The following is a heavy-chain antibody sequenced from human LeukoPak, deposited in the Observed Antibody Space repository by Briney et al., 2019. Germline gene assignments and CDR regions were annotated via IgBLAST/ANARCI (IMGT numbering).Heavy chain of an antibody. D-gene: IGHD1-1*01. CDR2: IYHSGST. V-gene: IGHV4-4*02. J-gene: IGHJ3*02. CDR1: GGSISSSNW. CDR3: ARRQQLERQDAFDI. Sequence: PSETLSLTCAVSGGSISSSNWWSWVRQPPGKGLEWIGEIYHSGSTNYSPSLKSRVTISVDKSKNQFSLKLSSVTAADTAVYYCARRQQLERQDAFDIWGQGTMVTVSS.